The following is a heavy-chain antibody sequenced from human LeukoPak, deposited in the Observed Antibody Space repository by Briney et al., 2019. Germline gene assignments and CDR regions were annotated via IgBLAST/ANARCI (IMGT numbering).Heavy chain of an antibody. J-gene: IGHJ4*02. Sequence: GGSLRPSCAASGFTFSSYEMNWVRQAPGKGLEWVSYISTSASTIYYADSVKGRFTSSRDNAKNSLYLQMNSLRAEDTAVYYCARRGTSRSSYYFDYWGQGTLVTVSS. V-gene: IGHV3-48*03. CDR3: ARRGTSRSSYYFDY. CDR2: ISTSASTI. CDR1: GFTFSSYE.